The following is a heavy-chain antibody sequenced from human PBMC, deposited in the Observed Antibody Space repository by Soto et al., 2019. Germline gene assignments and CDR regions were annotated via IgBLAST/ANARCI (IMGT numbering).Heavy chain of an antibody. Sequence: ASVKVSCKASGFTFTSYYMNWVRQAPGQGLEWLGMINPSLGTTTYVQKVQGRLTLTSDTSTSTAYMELGGLTSEDTAVYYCARVMLTTVVTSKGLDVWGQGTSVTVSS. J-gene: IGHJ6*02. CDR3: ARVMLTTVVTSKGLDV. D-gene: IGHD2-21*02. CDR2: INPSLGTT. V-gene: IGHV1-46*01. CDR1: GFTFTSYY.